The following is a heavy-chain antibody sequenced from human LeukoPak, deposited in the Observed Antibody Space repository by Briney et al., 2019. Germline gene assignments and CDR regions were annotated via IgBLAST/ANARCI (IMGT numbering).Heavy chain of an antibody. Sequence: SQTLSLTCAISEDSVSSNSAAWNWIRQSPSRGLEWLGRTYYRSKWYNDYAVAVKSRITINPDTSKNQFSLQLNSVTPEDTAVYYCARDYYDSSGYYRYYYYGMDVWGQGTTVTVSS. CDR2: TYYRSKWYN. V-gene: IGHV6-1*01. D-gene: IGHD3-22*01. CDR1: EDSVSSNSAA. J-gene: IGHJ6*02. CDR3: ARDYYDSSGYYRYYYYGMDV.